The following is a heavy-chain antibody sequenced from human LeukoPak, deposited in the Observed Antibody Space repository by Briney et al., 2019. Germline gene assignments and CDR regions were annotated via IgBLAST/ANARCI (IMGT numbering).Heavy chain of an antibody. J-gene: IGHJ4*02. CDR1: GFTVSSNY. CDR3: ARDGAYYYDSSGRKPFDY. D-gene: IGHD3-22*01. Sequence: GGSLRLSCAASGFTVSSNYMSWVRQAPGKGLEWVSVIYSGGSAYYADSVKGRFTISRDNSKNTLYLQMNSLRAEDTAVYYCARDGAYYYDSSGRKPFDYWGQGTLVTVSS. V-gene: IGHV3-53*01. CDR2: IYSGGSA.